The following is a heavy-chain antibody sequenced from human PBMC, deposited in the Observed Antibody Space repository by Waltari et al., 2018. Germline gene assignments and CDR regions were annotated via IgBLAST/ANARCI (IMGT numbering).Heavy chain of an antibody. CDR3: ARQSRYYFDSCGDFDY. CDR2: LYYSERT. V-gene: IGHV4-39*01. D-gene: IGHD3-22*01. J-gene: IGHJ4*02. CDR1: GASIRNTNYY. Sequence: QLQLQESGPGLVKPSATLSLTCTVSGASIRNTNYYLGWTRQPPGKGLAWLGSLYYSERTYYNPSLKSRVTISADTSKSQFSLNLSSVTAADTAVYYCARQSRYYFDSCGDFDYWGQGTLVTVSS.